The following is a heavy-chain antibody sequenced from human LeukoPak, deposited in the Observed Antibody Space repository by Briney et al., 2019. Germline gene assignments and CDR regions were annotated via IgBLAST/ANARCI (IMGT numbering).Heavy chain of an antibody. Sequence: GRSLRLSCAASGFTFSTYGMHWVRQAPGKGLEWVAAISYDGTNKYYADSVKGRSTISRDNSKNTLYLQMNGLRAEDTAVFYCAKDLHGVADTSYYFDYWGRGTLVTASS. D-gene: IGHD6-19*01. CDR1: GFTFSTYG. CDR2: ISYDGTNK. CDR3: AKDLHGVADTSYYFDY. V-gene: IGHV3-30*18. J-gene: IGHJ4*02.